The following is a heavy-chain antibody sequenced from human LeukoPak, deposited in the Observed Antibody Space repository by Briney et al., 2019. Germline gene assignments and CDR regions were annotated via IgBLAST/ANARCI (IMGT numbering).Heavy chain of an antibody. CDR2: INSISTAI. D-gene: IGHD2-2*01. J-gene: IGHJ5*02. V-gene: IGHV3-21*01. Sequence: PGGSLRLSCAASGFTFSNFNLNWVRQAPGKGLEWVSSINSISTAIYYADSVKGRFTISRDNAKNSLYLQMDSLRAEDTAVYYCARRSGYCSTTNCYHGFDPWGQGTLVTVSS. CDR3: ARRSGYCSTTNCYHGFDP. CDR1: GFTFSNFN.